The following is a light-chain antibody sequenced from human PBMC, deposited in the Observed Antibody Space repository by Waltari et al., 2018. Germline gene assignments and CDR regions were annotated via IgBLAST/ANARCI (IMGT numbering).Light chain of an antibody. CDR2: DVS. CDR1: SSDGGGFIY. J-gene: IGLJ2*01. Sequence: QSALTQPASLSGSPGPSITISPTGPSSDGGGFIYVSWYQQHPGKAPKLMIYDVSNRPPGVSNRFSGSKSGNTASLTISGLQAEDEADYYCSSYISSSTLELFGGGTSLTVL. V-gene: IGLV2-14*03. CDR3: SSYISSSTLEL.